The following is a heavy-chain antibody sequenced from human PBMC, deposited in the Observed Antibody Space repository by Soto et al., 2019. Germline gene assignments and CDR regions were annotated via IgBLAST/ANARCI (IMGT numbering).Heavy chain of an antibody. CDR1: GFTFSSYA. V-gene: IGHV3-23*01. J-gene: IGHJ3*02. CDR3: AKDDSGYDTMPDAFDI. D-gene: IGHD5-12*01. CDR2: ISGSGGST. Sequence: GGSLRLSCAASGFTFSSYAMSWVRQAPGKGLEWVSAISGSGGSTYYADSVKGRFTISRDNSKNTLYLQMNSLRAEDTAVYYCAKDDSGYDTMPDAFDIWGQGTMVTVSS.